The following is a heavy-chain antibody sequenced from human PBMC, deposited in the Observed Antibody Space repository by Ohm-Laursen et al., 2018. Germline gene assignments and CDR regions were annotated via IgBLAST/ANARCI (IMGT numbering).Heavy chain of an antibody. J-gene: IGHJ6*02. CDR1: GYTFTSYG. CDR3: ALSNWNDENYYYGMDV. D-gene: IGHD1-1*01. Sequence: GSSVKVSCNASGYTFTSYGISWVRQAPGQGLEWMGWISAYNGNTNYAQKLQGRVTMTTDTSTSTAYMELRSLRSDDTAVYYCALSNWNDENYYYGMDVWGQGTTVTVSS. CDR2: ISAYNGNT. V-gene: IGHV1-18*01.